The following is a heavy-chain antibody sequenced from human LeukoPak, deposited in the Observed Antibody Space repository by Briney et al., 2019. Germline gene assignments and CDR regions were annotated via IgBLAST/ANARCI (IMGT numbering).Heavy chain of an antibody. Sequence: PSETLSLTCSVSDGPINTYFWSWIRQPAGKGLEWIGRIDSSGTTSLNPSLKSRVTISQDKSKKQFSLKLSSVTAADTAVYYCATGGYSAWCDYWGHGTQVIVSS. CDR2: IDSSGTT. CDR1: DGPINTYF. J-gene: IGHJ4*01. V-gene: IGHV4-4*07. D-gene: IGHD6-19*01. CDR3: ATGGYSAWCDY.